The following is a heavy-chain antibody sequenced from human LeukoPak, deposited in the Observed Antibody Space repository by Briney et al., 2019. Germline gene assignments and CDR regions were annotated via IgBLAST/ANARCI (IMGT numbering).Heavy chain of an antibody. CDR2: IYSSGIT. Sequence: SETLSLTCTVSGGSINSYYWSWIRQPPGKGLEWIGYIYSSGITNYNPSLKSRITMSVDTSKNQFSLKLSSVTAADTALYYCARLEGGTFDYWGQGTLVTVSS. CDR1: GGSINSYY. V-gene: IGHV4-59*01. J-gene: IGHJ4*02. D-gene: IGHD2-15*01. CDR3: ARLEGGTFDY.